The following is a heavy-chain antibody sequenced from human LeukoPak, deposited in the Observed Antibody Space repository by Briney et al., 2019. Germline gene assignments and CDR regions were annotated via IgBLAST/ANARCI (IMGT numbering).Heavy chain of an antibody. CDR3: ATEGTSTHQN. CDR1: GYTFTGYY. CDR2: FDPEDGET. J-gene: IGHJ4*02. D-gene: IGHD1-1*01. V-gene: IGHV1-24*01. Sequence: ASVKVSCKASGYTFTGYYMHWVRQAPGKGLEWMGGFDPEDGETIYAQKFQGRVTMTEDTSTDTAYMELSSLRSEDTAVYYCATEGTSTHQNWGQGTLVTVSS.